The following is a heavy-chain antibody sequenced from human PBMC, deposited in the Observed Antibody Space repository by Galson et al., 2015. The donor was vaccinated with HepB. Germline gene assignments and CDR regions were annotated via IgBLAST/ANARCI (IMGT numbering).Heavy chain of an antibody. CDR2: ISSSSSYI. CDR3: AREGGSVYYYYYGMDV. V-gene: IGHV3-21*01. D-gene: IGHD3-16*01. CDR1: GFTFSSYS. Sequence: SLRLSCAASGFTFSSYSMNWVRQAPGKGLEWVSSISSSSSYIYYADSVKGRFTISRDNAKNSLYLQMNSLRAEDTAVYYCAREGGSVYYYYYGMDVWGQGTTVTVSS. J-gene: IGHJ6*02.